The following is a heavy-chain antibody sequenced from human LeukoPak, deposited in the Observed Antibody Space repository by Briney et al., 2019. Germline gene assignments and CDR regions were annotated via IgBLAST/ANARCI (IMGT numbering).Heavy chain of an antibody. D-gene: IGHD6-13*01. CDR3: AKDRSSSWYSSFDY. CDR1: GFTFSSYA. Sequence: GGSLRLSCAASGFTFSSYAMSWVRQAPGKGLEWVSAISGSGGSTYYADSVKGRFTISRDNSKNTLYMQMNSLRAEDTAVYYCAKDRSSSWYSSFDYWGQGTLVTVSS. J-gene: IGHJ4*02. CDR2: ISGSGGST. V-gene: IGHV3-23*01.